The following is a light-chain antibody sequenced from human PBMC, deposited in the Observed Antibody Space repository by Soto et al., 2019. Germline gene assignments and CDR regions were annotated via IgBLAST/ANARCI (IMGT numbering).Light chain of an antibody. CDR3: SSYTSSTTFV. Sequence: QSALTQPASVSGSPGQSITISCTGTSSDVGGYNYVSWYQHHPGKAPKLMISDVTNRPSGVSNRFSGSKSGNTASLTISGLQAEDEAEYYCSSYTSSTTFVFGTGTKLTLL. CDR2: DVT. J-gene: IGLJ1*01. CDR1: SSDVGGYNY. V-gene: IGLV2-14*03.